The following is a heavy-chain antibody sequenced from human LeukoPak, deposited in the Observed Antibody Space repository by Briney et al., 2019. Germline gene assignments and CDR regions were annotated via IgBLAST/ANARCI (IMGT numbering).Heavy chain of an antibody. V-gene: IGHV1-8*01. D-gene: IGHD3-10*01. CDR1: GYTFTSYD. J-gene: IGHJ5*02. CDR3: ARVYLWFGGFSRYSDWFDP. CDR2: MNHNSGNT. Sequence: ASVKVSCKASGYTFTSYDINRVRQATAQGLAWMEWMNHNSGNTGYAQKFQGRVTMTRNTSLSTAYMELSSLRSEDTAVYYCARVYLWFGGFSRYSDWFDPWGQGTLVTVSS.